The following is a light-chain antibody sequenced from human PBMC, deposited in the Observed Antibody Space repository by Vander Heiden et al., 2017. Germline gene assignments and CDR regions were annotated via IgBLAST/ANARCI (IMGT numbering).Light chain of an antibody. CDR1: QSLMASNGKIY. Sequence: DIVITQSALSLPVTLGESASICCRSSQSLMASNGKIYLDWYLVKPGQSPQLLIYLGCKRASGVPDRCSGSGSGTDLTRKIRRVEAHDGWLYYCMQAQQTPRTFGQGTKVEIK. CDR3: MQAQQTPRT. J-gene: IGKJ1*01. V-gene: IGKV2-28*01. CDR2: LGC.